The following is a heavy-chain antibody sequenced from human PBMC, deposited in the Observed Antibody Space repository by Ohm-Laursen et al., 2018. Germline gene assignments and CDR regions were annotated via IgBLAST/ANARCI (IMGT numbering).Heavy chain of an antibody. D-gene: IGHD3-10*01. CDR2: ISGSGSTK. V-gene: IGHV3-48*03. J-gene: IGHJ1*01. CDR3: ASDPMGRGGEYFQY. CDR1: RFTFSSYE. Sequence: GSLRLSCAASRFTFSSYEMNWVRQAPGKGLEWVSYISGSGSTKYYADSVKGRFSISRDNAQNSLYLQMNSLSGEDTAVYYCASDPMGRGGEYFQYWGQGTLVTVSS.